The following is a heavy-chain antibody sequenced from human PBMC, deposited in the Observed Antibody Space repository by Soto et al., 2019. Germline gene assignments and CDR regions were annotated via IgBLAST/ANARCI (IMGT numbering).Heavy chain of an antibody. V-gene: IGHV5-51*01. Sequence: PGESLKISFKGSGYSFTSYWIGWVRQMPGKGLEWMGIIYPGDSDTRYSPSFQCQVTISADKSISTAYLQWSSLKASDTAMYYCASVRQLLSMFAFDIWGQGTMVTVSS. CDR1: GYSFTSYW. J-gene: IGHJ3*02. D-gene: IGHD2-2*01. CDR2: IYPGDSDT. CDR3: ASVRQLLSMFAFDI.